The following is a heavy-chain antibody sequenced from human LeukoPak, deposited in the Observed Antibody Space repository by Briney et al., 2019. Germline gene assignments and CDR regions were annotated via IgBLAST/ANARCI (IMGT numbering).Heavy chain of an antibody. V-gene: IGHV1-8*01. D-gene: IGHD5-18*01. J-gene: IGHJ6*03. CDR1: GYTFTSYD. Sequence: ASVKVSCKASGYTFTSYDINWVRQATGQGLEWMGWMNPNSGNTGHAQKFQGRVTMTRNTSISTAYMELSSLRSEDTAVYYCARDSLNNYYYYYYMDVWGKGTTVTVSS. CDR2: MNPNSGNT. CDR3: ARDSLNNYYYYYYMDV.